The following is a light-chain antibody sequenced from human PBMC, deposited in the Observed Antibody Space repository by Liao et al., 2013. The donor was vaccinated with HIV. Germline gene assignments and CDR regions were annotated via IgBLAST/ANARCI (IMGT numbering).Light chain of an antibody. CDR1: NIESKS. CDR2: YDS. V-gene: IGLV3-21*01. Sequence: YVLTQPPSVSVAPGKTARITCGGSNIESKSVHWYQQKPGQAPVLVTYYDSDRPSGIPERFSGSTSGTRVTLTISGVQAGDEADYFCQSLDNSGAVVFGGGTKLTV. CDR3: QSLDNSGAVV. J-gene: IGLJ2*01.